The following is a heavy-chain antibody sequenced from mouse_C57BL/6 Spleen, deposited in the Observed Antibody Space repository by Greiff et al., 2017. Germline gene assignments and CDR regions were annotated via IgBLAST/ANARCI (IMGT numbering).Heavy chain of an antibody. D-gene: IGHD4-1*01. CDR3: ARGELGFFDY. CDR2: ISSGSSTI. J-gene: IGHJ2*01. V-gene: IGHV5-17*01. CDR1: GFTFSDYG. Sequence: EVHLVESGGGLVKPGGSLKLSCAASGFTFSDYGMHWVRQAPEKGLEWVAYISSGSSTIYYADTVKGRFTISRDNAKNTLFLQMTSLRSEDTAMYYCARGELGFFDYWGQGTTLTVSS.